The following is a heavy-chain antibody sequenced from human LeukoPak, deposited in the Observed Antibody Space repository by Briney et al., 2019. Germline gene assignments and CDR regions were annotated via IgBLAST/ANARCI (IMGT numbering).Heavy chain of an antibody. D-gene: IGHD4-11*01. J-gene: IGHJ6*02. CDR1: GYTFSSYA. V-gene: IGHV1-69*13. Sequence: SVKVSCKASGYTFSSYAISWVRQAPGQGLEWMGGIIPIFGTANYAQKFQGRVTITADESTGTAYMELSSLRSEDTAVYYCARASSSTVTPTLPHYYYGMDVWGQGTTVTVSS. CDR2: IIPIFGTA. CDR3: ARASSSTVTPTLPHYYYGMDV.